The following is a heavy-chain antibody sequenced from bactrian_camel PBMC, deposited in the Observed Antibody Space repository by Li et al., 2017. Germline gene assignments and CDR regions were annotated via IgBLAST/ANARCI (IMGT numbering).Heavy chain of an antibody. J-gene: IGHJ6*01. CDR2: IYLSDT. D-gene: IGHD1*01. CDR3: AAGRFGGSGAYCRGRLGS. CDR1: EYTYSSHC. V-gene: IGHV3-3*01. Sequence: HVQLVESGGGSVQAGGSLRLSCAASEYTYSSHCMGWFRQAPGKEREGVAAIYLSDTHYAASVEGRFTIFQDRDKSTVYLQMTSLKEEDTAMYYCAAGRFGGSGAYCRGRLGSWGQG.